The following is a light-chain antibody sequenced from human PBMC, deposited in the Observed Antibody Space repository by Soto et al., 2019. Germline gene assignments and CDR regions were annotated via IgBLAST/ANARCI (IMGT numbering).Light chain of an antibody. CDR2: AAS. CDR3: QQSYSPSSIN. Sequence: DIQMTQSPSSLSASVGDRVTITCRASQSIGSYLNWYQQKPGKAPKVLIHAASSLQSGVPSRFSGSGSGTDFTLTINSLQPEDFASYYCQQSYSPSSINFGQGTRLEIK. J-gene: IGKJ5*01. V-gene: IGKV1-39*01. CDR1: QSIGSY.